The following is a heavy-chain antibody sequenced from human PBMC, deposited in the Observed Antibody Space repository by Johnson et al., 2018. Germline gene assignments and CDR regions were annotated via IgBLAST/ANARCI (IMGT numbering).Heavy chain of an antibody. V-gene: IGHV3-33*01. CDR2: IWSDGSNK. Sequence: QVQLVQSGGGVVQPGRSLRLSCGASGFTFSSYAMHWVRQAPAKGLEWMAVIWSDGSNKYYANTVEGRFTISRDNSMNTLFLQRDSLGDEDTAVYYGARDQGGGGWNNGYFQHWGQGTLVTVSS. CDR3: ARDQGGGGWNNGYFQH. D-gene: IGHD1/OR15-1a*01. J-gene: IGHJ1*01. CDR1: GFTFSSYA.